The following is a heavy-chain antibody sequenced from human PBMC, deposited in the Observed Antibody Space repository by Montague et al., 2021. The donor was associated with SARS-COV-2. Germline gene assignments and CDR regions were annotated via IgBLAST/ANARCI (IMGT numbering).Heavy chain of an antibody. Sequence: SLSLSCAASGFTFSSYAMHWVRQAPGQGLEWVAVISYDGSNKYYADSVKGRFTISRDNSKNTLYLQMNSLRAEDTAVYYCARDPDSGSYSSDAFDIWGQGTMVTVSS. CDR2: ISYDGSNK. CDR1: GFTFSSYA. D-gene: IGHD1-26*01. V-gene: IGHV3-30-3*01. J-gene: IGHJ3*02. CDR3: ARDPDSGSYSSDAFDI.